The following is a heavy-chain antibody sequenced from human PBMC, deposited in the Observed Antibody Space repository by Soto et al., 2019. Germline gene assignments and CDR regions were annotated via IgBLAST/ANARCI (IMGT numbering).Heavy chain of an antibody. J-gene: IGHJ6*02. D-gene: IGHD2-15*01. V-gene: IGHV3-49*04. Sequence: GGSLRLSCAASGFTFSSYGMHWVRQAPGKGLEWVGFIRSKAYGERTEYAAYVKGRLTISRDDSGGIAYLQMNGMKTEDTAVYYCTRDSGAYGRYYNYGMDVWGQGTTATVSS. CDR1: GFTFSSYG. CDR3: TRDSGAYGRYYNYGMDV. CDR2: IRSKAYGERT.